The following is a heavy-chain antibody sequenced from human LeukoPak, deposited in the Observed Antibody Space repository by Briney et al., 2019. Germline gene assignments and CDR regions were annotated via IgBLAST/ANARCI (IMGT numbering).Heavy chain of an antibody. J-gene: IGHJ5*02. CDR1: GFTFTTYA. CDR2: ISGSGSAT. V-gene: IGHV3-23*01. Sequence: GGSLRLSCEASGFTFTTYAMSWVRQAPGKGLEWVSAISGSGSATFYADFVKGRFTISRDNSKNTLYLQIDGLRVEDTALYYCAKGCDGSNCDASRLFDPWGQGTLVTVSS. D-gene: IGHD2-2*01. CDR3: AKGCDGSNCDASRLFDP.